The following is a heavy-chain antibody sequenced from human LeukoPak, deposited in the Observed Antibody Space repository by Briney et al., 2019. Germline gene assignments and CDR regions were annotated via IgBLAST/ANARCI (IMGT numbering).Heavy chain of an antibody. V-gene: IGHV3-7*01. CDR1: GFTFSSYW. D-gene: IGHD1-26*01. J-gene: IGHJ4*02. CDR3: ARTPRFRGNCLFFDY. CDR2: IKQDGSEK. Sequence: TGGSLRLSCAASGFTFSSYWMSWVRQAPGKGLEWVANIKQDGSEKYYVDSVKGRFTISRDNAKNSLYLQMNSLRAEDTAVYYCARTPRFRGNCLFFDYWGQGTLVTVSS.